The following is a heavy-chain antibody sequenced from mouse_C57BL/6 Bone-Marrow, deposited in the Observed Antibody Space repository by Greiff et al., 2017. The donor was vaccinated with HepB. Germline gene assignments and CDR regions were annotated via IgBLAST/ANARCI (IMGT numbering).Heavy chain of an antibody. J-gene: IGHJ2*01. CDR1: GYTFTSYW. D-gene: IGHD1-1*01. V-gene: IGHV1-53*01. Sequence: QVQLKQPGTELVKPGASVKLSCKASGYTFTSYWMHWVKQRPGQGLEWIGNINPSNGGTNYNEKFKSKATLTVDKSSSTAYMQLSSLTSEDSAVYYCARSHTMVVATRDYWGQGTTLTVSS. CDR3: ARSHTMVVATRDY. CDR2: INPSNGGT.